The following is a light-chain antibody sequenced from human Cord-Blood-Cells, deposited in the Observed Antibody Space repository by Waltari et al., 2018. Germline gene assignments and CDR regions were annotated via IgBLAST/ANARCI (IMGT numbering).Light chain of an antibody. V-gene: IGKV4-1*01. Sequence: DIVMTQSPDSLAVSLGERATINCKSSQSVLYSSNNKNYLAWYQQKPGQPPKLLIYWAYTRESGVPDRFSGSGSGTDFTLTISSLQAEDVAVYYCQQYHSTPHFGGGTKVEIK. J-gene: IGKJ4*01. CDR2: WAY. CDR3: QQYHSTPH. CDR1: QSVLYSSNNKNY.